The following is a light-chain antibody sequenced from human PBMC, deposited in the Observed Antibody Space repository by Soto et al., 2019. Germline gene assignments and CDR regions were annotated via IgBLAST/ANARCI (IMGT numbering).Light chain of an antibody. CDR1: QSVSSN. V-gene: IGKV3-15*01. J-gene: IGKJ2*01. Sequence: EIVMTQSPATLSVSLGARATLSCRARQSVSSNLAWYQEKPGQAPRLLIYGSSTRATGVPARFSGSGSGTDFTLPICCLQSEDFALYYCQQYNNSPQTFGQGTQLEIK. CDR2: GSS. CDR3: QQYNNSPQT.